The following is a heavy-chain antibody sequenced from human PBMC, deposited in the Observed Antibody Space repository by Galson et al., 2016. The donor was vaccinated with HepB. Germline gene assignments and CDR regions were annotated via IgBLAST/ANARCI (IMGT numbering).Heavy chain of an antibody. CDR2: YSPGDREP. V-gene: IGHV1-24*01. Sequence: SVKVSCKVSGSSLSKLPMHWVRQAPEKGFEWMGGYSPGDREPIYAQSFQGRLTTTVDISSDTAYMTLSGLRSGDTAVYFCATDRSCRAGNCYFDWFDPWGQGTLVTVSS. CDR1: GSSLSKLP. J-gene: IGHJ5*02. CDR3: ATDRSCRAGNCYFDWFDP. D-gene: IGHD2-15*01.